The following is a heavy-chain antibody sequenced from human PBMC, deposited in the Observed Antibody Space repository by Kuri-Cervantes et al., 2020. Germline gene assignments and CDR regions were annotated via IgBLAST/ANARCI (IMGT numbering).Heavy chain of an antibody. J-gene: IGHJ1*01. CDR1: GFTFRSYW. Sequence: GESLKISCAASGFTFRSYWMSWVRQAPGKGLEWVGRIKSKTDGGTTDYAAPVKGRFTISRDDSKNTLYLQMNSLKTDDTAVYYCTTDVENPPWLQLLSRYWGQGTLVTVSS. V-gene: IGHV3-15*05. D-gene: IGHD5-24*01. CDR3: TTDVENPPWLQLLSRY. CDR2: IKSKTDGGTT.